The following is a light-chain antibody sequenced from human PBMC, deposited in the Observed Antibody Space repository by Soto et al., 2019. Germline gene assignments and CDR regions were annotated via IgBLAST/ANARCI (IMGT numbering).Light chain of an antibody. V-gene: IGKV1-5*01. CDR1: QSISSW. J-gene: IGKJ2*01. CDR3: QQYNSYSCT. Sequence: DIQMTQSPSTLSASVGDRVTITCRASQSISSWLAWYQQKPGKAPKLLIYDASTLESGVPSRFIGSGSGTEFTLTISSLQPDDFATYYCQQYNSYSCTFGQGTKLEIK. CDR2: DAS.